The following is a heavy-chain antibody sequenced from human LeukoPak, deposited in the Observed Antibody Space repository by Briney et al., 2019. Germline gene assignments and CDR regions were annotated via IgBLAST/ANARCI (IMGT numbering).Heavy chain of an antibody. V-gene: IGHV4-34*01. CDR1: GGSFSGYY. CDR3: ARGHGLSGYSYQH. CDR2: INHSGST. D-gene: IGHD5-18*01. Sequence: SETLSLTCAVYGGSFSGYYWSWIRQPPGKGLEWIGEINHSGSTNYNPSLKSRVTISVDTSKNQFSLKLSSVTAADTAVYYCARGHGLSGYSYQHWGQGTLVTVSS. J-gene: IGHJ4*02.